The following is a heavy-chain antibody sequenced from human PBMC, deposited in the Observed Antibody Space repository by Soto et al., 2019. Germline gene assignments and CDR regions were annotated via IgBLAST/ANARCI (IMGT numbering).Heavy chain of an antibody. CDR2: TYYRSKWYN. Sequence: QVQLQQSGPGLVKPSQTLSVTCGISGDSVSSNSAAWNWLRQSPSRGLEWLGRTYYRSKWYNDYAVSVESRITINPDTAKTHFSLQLNFVTPEDTAVYFCARGEQYSGRIFDYWGQRPLVTVSS. J-gene: IGHJ4*02. CDR1: GDSVSSNSAA. D-gene: IGHD1-26*01. V-gene: IGHV6-1*01. CDR3: ARGEQYSGRIFDY.